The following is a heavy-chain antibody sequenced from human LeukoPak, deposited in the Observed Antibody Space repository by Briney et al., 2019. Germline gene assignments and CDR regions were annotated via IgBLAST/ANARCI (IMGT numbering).Heavy chain of an antibody. CDR1: VGSFSGFY. J-gene: IGHJ4*02. CDR3: AREWVATISF. CDR2: INHSGSS. V-gene: IGHV4-34*01. D-gene: IGHD5-12*01. Sequence: SETLSLTCGVYVGSFSGFYWSWIRQSPGKGLEWIGEINHSGSSNYNPSLKSRVTITVDTSKNQFSLKLSSVTAADTAVYYCAREWVATISFWGQGTLVTVSS.